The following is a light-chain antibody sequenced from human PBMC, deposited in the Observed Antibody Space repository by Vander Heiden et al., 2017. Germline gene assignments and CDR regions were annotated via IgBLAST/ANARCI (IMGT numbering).Light chain of an antibody. CDR2: DAS. CDR1: RDTTYH. CDR3: QQYDNLPIT. V-gene: IGKV1-33*01. J-gene: IGKJ5*01. Sequence: DIQMTQSPSSLSASVGDRVTITCQASRDTTYHLKWYQHKPGTAPKLLIYDASNLETGVPSRFAGSGSGTDFTFTINSLQPEDIATYYCQQYDNLPITFGQGTRLEIK.